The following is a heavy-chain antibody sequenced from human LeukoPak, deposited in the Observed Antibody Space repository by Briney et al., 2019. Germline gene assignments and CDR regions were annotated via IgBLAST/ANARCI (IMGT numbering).Heavy chain of an antibody. V-gene: IGHV4-34*01. CDR1: GGSFSGYY. J-gene: IGHJ4*02. Sequence: SETLSLTCAVYGGSFSGYYWSWIRQPPGKGLEWIGEINHSGSTNYNPSLKSRVTISVDTSKNQFSLKLSSVTAADTAVYYCARLRQSQKLLWLGELSRPFDYWGQGTLVTVSS. CDR2: INHSGST. D-gene: IGHD3-10*01. CDR3: ARLRQSQKLLWLGELSRPFDY.